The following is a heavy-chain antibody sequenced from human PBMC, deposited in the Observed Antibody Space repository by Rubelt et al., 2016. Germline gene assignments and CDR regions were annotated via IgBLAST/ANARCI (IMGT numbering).Heavy chain of an antibody. Sequence: TSYGISWVRQAPGQGLEWMGWISAYNGNTNYAQKLQGRVTMTTDTSTSTAYMELRSLRSDDTAVYYCARDLEDIVVVVAATPGWFDPWGQGTLVTVSS. V-gene: IGHV1-18*01. CDR1: TSYG. D-gene: IGHD2-15*01. CDR2: ISAYNGNT. J-gene: IGHJ5*02. CDR3: ARDLEDIVVVVAATPGWFDP.